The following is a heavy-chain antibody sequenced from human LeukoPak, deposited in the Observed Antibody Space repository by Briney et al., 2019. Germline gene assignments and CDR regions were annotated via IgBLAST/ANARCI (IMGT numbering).Heavy chain of an antibody. V-gene: IGHV3-21*01. CDR1: GFTSSGDW. D-gene: IGHD2-21*02. CDR3: ASSIVVVTARYNWFDP. J-gene: IGHJ5*02. CDR2: ISSSGNYI. Sequence: GGSLRLSCAVSGFTSSGDWMHWVRQAPGKGLEWVSSISSSGNYIYYADSVKGRFTISRDNAKNSLYLQMNSLRAEDTAVYYCASSIVVVTARYNWFDPWGQGTLVTVSS.